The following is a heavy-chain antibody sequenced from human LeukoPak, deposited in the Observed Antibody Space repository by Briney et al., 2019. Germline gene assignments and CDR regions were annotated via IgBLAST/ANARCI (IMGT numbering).Heavy chain of an antibody. CDR3: ARADDLITMVRGVRLDYYYYGMDV. CDR1: GYTFTSYA. CDR2: INAGNGNT. V-gene: IGHV1-3*01. D-gene: IGHD3-10*01. Sequence: GASVKVSCTASGYTFTSYAMHWVRQAPGQRLEWMGWINAGNGNTKYSQKFQGRVTITRDTSASTAYMELSSLRSEDTAVYYCARADDLITMVRGVRLDYYYYGMDVWGKGTTVTVSS. J-gene: IGHJ6*04.